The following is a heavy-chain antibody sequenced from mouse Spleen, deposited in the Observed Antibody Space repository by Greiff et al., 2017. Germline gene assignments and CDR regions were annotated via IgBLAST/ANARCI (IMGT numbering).Heavy chain of an antibody. CDR3: ASGNYSNYPY. CDR1: GYTFTSYW. CDR2: IDPSDSYT. Sequence: QVQLKQSGAELVMPGASVKLSCKASGYTFTSYWMHWVKQRPGQGLEWIGEIDPSDSYTNYNQKFKGKATLTVDKSSSTAYMQLSSLTSEDSAVYYCASGNYSNYPYWGQGTLVTVSA. V-gene: IGHV1-69*01. D-gene: IGHD2-5*01. J-gene: IGHJ3*01.